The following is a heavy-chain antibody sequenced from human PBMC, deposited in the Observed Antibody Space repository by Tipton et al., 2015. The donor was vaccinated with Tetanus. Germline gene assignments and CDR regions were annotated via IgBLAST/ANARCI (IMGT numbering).Heavy chain of an antibody. V-gene: IGHV4-4*02. CDR2: INHSGST. CDR3: ARDGWGLTNWFDS. D-gene: IGHD4/OR15-4a*01. J-gene: IGHJ5*01. Sequence: TLSLTCAVSGGSISSRNWWSWVRQPPGKGLEWIGEINHSGSTNYNPSLKSRVTMSLDTSKSQFSLKLSSVTAADTAVYYCARDGWGLTNWFDSWGQGTLVTVSS. CDR1: GGSISSRNW.